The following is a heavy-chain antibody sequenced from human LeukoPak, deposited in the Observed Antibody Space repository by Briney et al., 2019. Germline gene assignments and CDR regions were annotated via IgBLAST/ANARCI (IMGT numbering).Heavy chain of an antibody. D-gene: IGHD2-8*02. CDR1: GYTFTGYN. J-gene: IGHJ4*02. V-gene: IGHV1-2*02. CDR2: VNPNSGDT. Sequence: ASVKVSFKASGYTFTGYNLHSVPQAPGQGLEWMGWVNPNSGDTEYAQKFQGRVTMTMDSSITTAYMELRGLRDHDTAVYYCAGGVAADSQFDYWGQGTLVTVSS. CDR3: AGGVAADSQFDY.